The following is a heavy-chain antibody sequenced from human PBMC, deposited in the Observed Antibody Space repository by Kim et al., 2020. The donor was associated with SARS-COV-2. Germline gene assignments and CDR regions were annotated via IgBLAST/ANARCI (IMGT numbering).Heavy chain of an antibody. J-gene: IGHJ4*02. CDR1: GFTFSIYW. V-gene: IGHV3-74*01. CDR3: VRDRGLV. Sequence: GGSLRLSCVGSGFTFSIYWMHWVRQAPGKGLVWVSRINTDGTSTSYADSVKGRFTISRDNSKNTLYLQMNSLRAEDTAVYYCVRDRGLVWGQGTLVTVSS. D-gene: IGHD3-10*01. CDR2: INTDGTST.